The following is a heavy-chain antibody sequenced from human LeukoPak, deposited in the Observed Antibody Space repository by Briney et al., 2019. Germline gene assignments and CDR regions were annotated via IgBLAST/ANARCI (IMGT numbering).Heavy chain of an antibody. J-gene: IGHJ4*02. CDR2: ISPYNGNT. CDR3: AREESIGSYQFLNEY. CDR1: GYTFTGYY. Sequence: GESLKISCKGSGYTFTGYYMHWVRQAPGQGLEWMGWISPYNGNTEYVQKFQGRVTMTTDTSTSTAYMEVRSLRSDDTAMYYCAREESIGSYQFLNEYWGQGTLVTVSS. V-gene: IGHV1-18*04. D-gene: IGHD1-26*01.